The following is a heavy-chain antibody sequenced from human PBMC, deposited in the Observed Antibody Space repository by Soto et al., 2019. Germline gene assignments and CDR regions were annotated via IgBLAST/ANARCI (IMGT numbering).Heavy chain of an antibody. J-gene: IGHJ3*02. CDR3: ARGLMWQRLIYRAFDM. CDR1: GESLSTYF. D-gene: IGHD2-21*02. Sequence: QVHLQQWGAGLLKPSETLSLTCAVYGESLSTYFWTWIRQSPGKGLEWIGQFNQDGSTDYNPSLESRVTISVDTSKNQFSLNLRSVTAADTAVYFCARGLMWQRLIYRAFDMWGQGTMVTVSS. CDR2: FNQDGST. V-gene: IGHV4-34*02.